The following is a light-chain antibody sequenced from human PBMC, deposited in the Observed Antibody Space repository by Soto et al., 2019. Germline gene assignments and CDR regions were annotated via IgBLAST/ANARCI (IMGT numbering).Light chain of an antibody. CDR3: HQYKNWPWT. CDR1: QSVTSS. CDR2: AAS. V-gene: IGKV3D-15*01. J-gene: IGKJ1*01. Sequence: EIVMTQSPATLSVSPGERVTLSCRASQSVTSSLAWYQQKPGQAPRLLIYAASTRATGIPARFSGSGSGTEFTLTITTLQSEDFAVYYCHQYKNWPWTFGQGTKVEI.